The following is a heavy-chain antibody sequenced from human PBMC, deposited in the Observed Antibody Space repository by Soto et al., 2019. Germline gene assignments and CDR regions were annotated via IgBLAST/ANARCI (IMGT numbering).Heavy chain of an antibody. CDR1: GYTFTSYY. Sequence: ASVKVSCKASGYTFTSYYMYWVRQAPGQGLEWMGIINPSGGSTSYAQKFQGRVTMTRDTSTSTVYMELSSLRSEDTAVYYCARVEMATIKGNAFDIWGQGTIVT. D-gene: IGHD5-12*01. CDR2: INPSGGST. J-gene: IGHJ3*02. V-gene: IGHV1-46*01. CDR3: ARVEMATIKGNAFDI.